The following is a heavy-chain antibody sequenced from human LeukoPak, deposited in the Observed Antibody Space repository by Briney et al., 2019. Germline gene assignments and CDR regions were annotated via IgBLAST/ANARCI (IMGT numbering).Heavy chain of an antibody. CDR1: GGSVSSSSHY. Sequence: SETLSLTCTVSGGSVSSSSHYWNWIRQPPGKGLEWIGSIYYSGSTNYNPSLQSRVTISVDTSKSQFSLRLSSVTAADTAMNYCARRDCSGGSCYFQPWGQGTLVTVSS. D-gene: IGHD2-15*01. CDR3: ARRDCSGGSCYFQP. J-gene: IGHJ1*01. V-gene: IGHV4-39*01. CDR2: IYYSGST.